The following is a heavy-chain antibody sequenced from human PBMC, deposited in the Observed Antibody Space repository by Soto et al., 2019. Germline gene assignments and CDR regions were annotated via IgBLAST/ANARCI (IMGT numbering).Heavy chain of an antibody. CDR1: GFTFSSYG. D-gene: IGHD2-21*02. CDR2: ISYDGSNK. CDR3: AKGSTYCGGDCYPYYFDY. Sequence: GGSLRLSCAASGFTFSSYGMHWVRQAPGKGLEWVAVISYDGSNKYYADSGKGRFTISRDNSENTLYLQMNSLRAEDTAVYYCAKGSTYCGGDCYPYYFDYWGQGTLVTVSS. V-gene: IGHV3-30*18. J-gene: IGHJ4*02.